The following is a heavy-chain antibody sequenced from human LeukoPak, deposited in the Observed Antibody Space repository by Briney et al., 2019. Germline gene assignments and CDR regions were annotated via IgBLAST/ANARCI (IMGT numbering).Heavy chain of an antibody. J-gene: IGHJ3*02. CDR3: ARRTDYYDSSGYIDAFDI. CDR2: ISYDGSNK. CDR1: GFTFSSYA. D-gene: IGHD3-22*01. V-gene: IGHV3-30-3*01. Sequence: GGSLRLSCAASGFTFSSYAMHWVRQAPGKGLEWVAVISYDGSNKYYADSVKGRFTISIDNSKNTLYLQMNSLRAEDTAVYYCARRTDYYDSSGYIDAFDIWGQGTMVTVSS.